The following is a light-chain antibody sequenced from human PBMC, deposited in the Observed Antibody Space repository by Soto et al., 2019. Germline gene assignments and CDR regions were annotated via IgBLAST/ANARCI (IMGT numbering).Light chain of an antibody. V-gene: IGKV1-5*01. Sequence: DIQMTQSPSTLSGSVGDRVTITCRASQTISSWLAWYQQKPGKAPKLLISAASSLRSGVPSRFSGSGSGTEFTLTISSLQPDDFATYYCQQYNSYPWTFGQGTKVDIK. J-gene: IGKJ1*01. CDR2: AAS. CDR3: QQYNSYPWT. CDR1: QTISSW.